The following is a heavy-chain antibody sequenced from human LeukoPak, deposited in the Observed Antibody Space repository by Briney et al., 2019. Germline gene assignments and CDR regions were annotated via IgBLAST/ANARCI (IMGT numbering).Heavy chain of an antibody. V-gene: IGHV4-38-2*02. J-gene: IGHJ4*02. Sequence: SKTLSLTCVVSGFSISSGYYWGWIRQPPGKGLEWIANIHVSGTTFYNSSLNSRVAISIDTSKNQFSLKLSSVTAADTAVYCAREAERRIVNCGRGTLVTVSS. CDR3: AREAERRIVN. D-gene: IGHD1-1*01. CDR2: IHVSGTT. CDR1: GFSISSGYY.